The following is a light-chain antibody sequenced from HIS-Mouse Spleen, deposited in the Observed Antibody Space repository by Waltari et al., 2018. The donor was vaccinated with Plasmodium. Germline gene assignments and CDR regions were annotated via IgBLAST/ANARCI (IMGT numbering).Light chain of an antibody. J-gene: IGLJ2*01. V-gene: IGLV2-14*03. CDR3: SSYTSSSTVV. CDR1: SSDVGGSNY. CDR2: DVS. Sequence: QSALTQPASVSGSPGQSLTISCTGTSSDVGGSNYVSWYQQHPGNAPKLMIYDVSNRPSGVSNRFSGSKSGNTASLTISGLQAEDEADYYCSSYTSSSTVVFGGGTKLTVL.